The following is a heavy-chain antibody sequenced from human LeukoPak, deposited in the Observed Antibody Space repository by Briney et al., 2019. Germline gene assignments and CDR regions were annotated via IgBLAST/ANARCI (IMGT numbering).Heavy chain of an antibody. V-gene: IGHV3-64D*06. D-gene: IGHD5-24*01. CDR1: GFTFSISA. J-gene: IGHJ1*01. CDR3: VGDGRDGYNIYFHH. CDR2: IGGDGVTT. Sequence: PGGSLRLSCSASGFTFSISAMHWVRQAPGKGLQYVSVIGGDGVTTSYADSVKGRFTISRDNSKNTVYLRMSSLRAEDTAVYYCVGDGRDGYNIYFHHWGQGTLVTVSS.